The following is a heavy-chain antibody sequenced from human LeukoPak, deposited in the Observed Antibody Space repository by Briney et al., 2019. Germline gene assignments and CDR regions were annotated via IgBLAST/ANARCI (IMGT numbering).Heavy chain of an antibody. CDR3: AIAARPPYYYYYYMDV. Sequence: SETLSLTCTVSGYSISSGYYWSWIRQPPGKGLEWIGYIYTSGSTNYNPSLKSRVTISVDTSKNQFSLKLSSVTAADTAVYYCAIAARPPYYYYYYMDVWGKGTTVTVSS. D-gene: IGHD6-6*01. CDR2: IYTSGST. CDR1: GYSISSGYY. V-gene: IGHV4-4*09. J-gene: IGHJ6*03.